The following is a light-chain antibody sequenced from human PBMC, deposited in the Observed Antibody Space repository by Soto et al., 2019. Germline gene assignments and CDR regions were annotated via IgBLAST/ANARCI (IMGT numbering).Light chain of an antibody. CDR3: QQYHIYSGT. CDR1: QTIDSW. CDR2: KAS. V-gene: IGKV1-5*03. J-gene: IGKJ1*01. Sequence: DIQMPRSPSTLSASVGDRVTITRRASQTIDSWLAWYQQRPGKPPNLLIYKASTLASGVPSRSSGSGSGTEFTLTINSLQPDDFATYYCQQYHIYSGTFGQGTKVAIK.